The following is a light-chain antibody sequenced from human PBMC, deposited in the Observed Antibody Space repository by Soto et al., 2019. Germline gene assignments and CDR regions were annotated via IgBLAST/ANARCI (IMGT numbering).Light chain of an antibody. V-gene: IGKV1-39*01. CDR3: QQSHSMPWT. CDR1: QRITSY. Sequence: IQLTQSPSSLSASVGDRVTMTCRTSQRITSYLNWYQQKPGKAPRLLIYGSSSLQGGVPSRFSGSGSGTDFTLTISSLQPEDFATYYCQQSHSMPWTFGQGTKVDIK. J-gene: IGKJ1*01. CDR2: GSS.